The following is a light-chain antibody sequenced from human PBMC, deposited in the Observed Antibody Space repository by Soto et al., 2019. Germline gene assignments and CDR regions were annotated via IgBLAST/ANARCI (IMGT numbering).Light chain of an antibody. CDR1: QSVSNS. CDR3: QQRSNWPPGEFT. CDR2: DAS. V-gene: IGKV3-11*01. J-gene: IGKJ3*01. Sequence: EIVLTQSPATLSLSPGERATLSCRASQSVSNSLAWYQQKPGQAPRLLIYDASNRATGIPARFSGSGSGTAFTLTISSLEPEDFAVYYCQQRSNWPPGEFTFGPGTRVDIK.